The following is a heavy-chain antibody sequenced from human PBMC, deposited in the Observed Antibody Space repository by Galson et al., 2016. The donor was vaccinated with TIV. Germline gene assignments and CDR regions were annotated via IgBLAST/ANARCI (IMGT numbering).Heavy chain of an antibody. CDR1: GFSVSYKH. D-gene: IGHD1-26*01. CDR2: IYSNDNT. J-gene: IGHJ4*02. CDR3: AREGRGAAYPNNFDY. V-gene: IGHV3-53*01. Sequence: SLRLSCAASGFSVSYKHMIWVRQTPGKGLEWVSLIYSNDNTYYADSVKGRFTISRDNSKNTLYLQMNSLTAEDTAIYYCAREGRGAAYPNNFDYWGQGTQVTVSS.